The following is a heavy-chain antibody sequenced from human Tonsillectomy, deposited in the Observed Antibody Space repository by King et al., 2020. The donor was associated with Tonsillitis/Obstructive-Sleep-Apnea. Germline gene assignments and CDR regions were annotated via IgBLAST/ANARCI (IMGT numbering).Heavy chain of an antibody. Sequence: QLVQSGAEVKKPGESLKISCKGSGDNFTSHCIGWVRQMPGKGLEWMGVIYPGDSDTRYSPSFQGQGIISSDKSISTAYLQWSTLKASDTAMYYCARRREGTATPRSDWFDPWGQGTLVTVSS. J-gene: IGHJ5*02. CDR3: ARRREGTATPRSDWFDP. CDR2: IYPGDSDT. D-gene: IGHD2-21*02. V-gene: IGHV5-51*01. CDR1: GDNFTSHC.